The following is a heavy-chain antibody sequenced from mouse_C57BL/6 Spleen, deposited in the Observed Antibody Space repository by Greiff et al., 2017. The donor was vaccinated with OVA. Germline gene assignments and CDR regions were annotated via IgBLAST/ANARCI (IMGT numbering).Heavy chain of an antibody. Sequence: QVQLKQSGAELVKPGASVKLSCKASGYTFTEYTIHWVKQRSGQGLEWIGWFYPGSGSIKYNEKFKDKATLTADKSSSTVYMELSRLTSEDSAVYFCARHDPHNYYGSSDEGDAMDYWGQGTSVTVSS. CDR1: GYTFTEYT. V-gene: IGHV1-62-2*01. D-gene: IGHD1-1*01. J-gene: IGHJ4*01. CDR2: FYPGSGSI. CDR3: ARHDPHNYYGSSDEGDAMDY.